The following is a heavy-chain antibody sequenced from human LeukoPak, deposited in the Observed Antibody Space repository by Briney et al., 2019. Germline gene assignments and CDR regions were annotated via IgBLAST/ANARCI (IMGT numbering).Heavy chain of an antibody. CDR2: FDPEDGET. J-gene: IGHJ6*03. V-gene: IGHV1-24*01. D-gene: IGHD2-15*01. CDR3: ATARYCSGGSCYHYYVDV. CDR1: GYTLTELS. Sequence: ASVKVSCKVSGYTLTELSMHWVRQAPGKGLEWMGGFDPEDGETIYAQKFQGRVTMTEDTSTDTAYMELSSLRSEDTAVYYCATARYCSGGSCYHYYVDVWGKGTTVTVSS.